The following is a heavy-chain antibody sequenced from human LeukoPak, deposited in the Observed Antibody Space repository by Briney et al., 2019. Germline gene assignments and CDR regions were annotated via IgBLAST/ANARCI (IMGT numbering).Heavy chain of an antibody. CDR2: IHYSGST. V-gene: IGHV4-59*08. CDR1: RCSISGHY. CDR3: ARMGTNSSAWFAGYYYYYYMDV. D-gene: IGHD6-13*01. J-gene: IGHJ6*03. Sequence: SETLSLTCTVSRCSISGHYWSWLRQPPGKGLEGFGYIHYSGSTNYNPSLKSRVLITVDRSKNQFSLKLSAVSAADTALYYCARMGTNSSAWFAGYYYYYYMDVWGKGTTVTVSS.